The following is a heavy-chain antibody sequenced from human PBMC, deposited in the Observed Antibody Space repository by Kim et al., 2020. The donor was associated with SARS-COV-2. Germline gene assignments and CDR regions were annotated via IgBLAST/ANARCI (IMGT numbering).Heavy chain of an antibody. CDR2: ISDNGGSI. J-gene: IGHJ4*02. V-gene: IGHV3-23*01. CDR3: GMCSGANCLDSYFDY. D-gene: IGHD2-15*01. Sequence: GGSLRLSCAASGVSFSNRGMSWVRRAPGKGLEWVSVISDNGGSIYYADSVKGRFTISRDNSKNTVYLQMNSLRVDDTAVYYCGMCSGANCLDSYFDYWGQGTLVTVSS. CDR1: GVSFSNRG.